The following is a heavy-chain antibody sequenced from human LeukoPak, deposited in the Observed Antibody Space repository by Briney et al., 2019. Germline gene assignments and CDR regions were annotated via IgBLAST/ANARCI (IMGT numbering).Heavy chain of an antibody. J-gene: IGHJ4*02. CDR2: VSGSGGRT. V-gene: IGHV3-23*01. CDR1: GFTFTNFA. CDR3: AKDLWSSPDSTNDY. Sequence: GGSLRLSCAASGFTFTNFAMNWVRPAPGKGLEWVSGVSGSGGRTYYAESVKGRFTISRDNSTNTLYLQMNSLRAEDTALYYCAKDLWSSPDSTNDYWGQGTLVTVSS. D-gene: IGHD2-2*01.